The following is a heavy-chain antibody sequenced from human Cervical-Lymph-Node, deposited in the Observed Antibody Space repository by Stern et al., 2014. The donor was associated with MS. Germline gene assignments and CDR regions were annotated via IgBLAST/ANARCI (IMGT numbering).Heavy chain of an antibody. CDR1: GFNFATNW. Sequence: EVQLVQSGAEVKKPGESLKISCKGSGFNFATNWIAWVRQMPGKGLEWMGIIYADDSDTSYSPSFQGQVHISADKSISTAYLRWSSLKASDTAMYYCARGTYYYGMDVWGRGTTVTVSS. V-gene: IGHV5-51*03. D-gene: IGHD1-26*01. J-gene: IGHJ6*02. CDR2: IYADDSDT. CDR3: ARGTYYYGMDV.